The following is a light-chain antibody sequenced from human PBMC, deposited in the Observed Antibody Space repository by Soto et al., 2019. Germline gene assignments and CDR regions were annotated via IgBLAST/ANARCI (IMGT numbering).Light chain of an antibody. CDR3: SSYTGTNVI. J-gene: IGLJ2*01. CDR2: DVS. Sequence: QSALTQPASVSGSPGQSITISCTGTSSDVGGYNYVSWYQQHPGKAPKLMIYDVSNRPSGVPKRFSGSWSGSTASLTVSGLQAEDESIYYCSSYTGTNVIFGGGTKLTV. V-gene: IGLV2-14*01. CDR1: SSDVGGYNY.